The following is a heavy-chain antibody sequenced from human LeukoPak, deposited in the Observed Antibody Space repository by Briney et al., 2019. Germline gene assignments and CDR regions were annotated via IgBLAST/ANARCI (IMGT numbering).Heavy chain of an antibody. CDR3: AAWLRFLEWPRIDY. J-gene: IGHJ4*02. D-gene: IGHD3-3*01. CDR2: IVVGSGNT. V-gene: IGHV1-58*01. CDR1: GFTFTSSA. Sequence: SVKVSCKASGFTFTSSAVQWVRQARGQRLEWIGWIVVGSGNTNYAQKFQERVTITRDMSTSTAYMELSSLRSEDTAVYYCAAWLRFLEWPRIDYWGQGILVTVSS.